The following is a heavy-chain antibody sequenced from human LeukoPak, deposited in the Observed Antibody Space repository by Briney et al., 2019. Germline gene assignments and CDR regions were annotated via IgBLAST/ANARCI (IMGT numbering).Heavy chain of an antibody. CDR2: LSSSGRST. J-gene: IGHJ4*02. CDR3: AKVARYDSSGYYFFDY. V-gene: IGHV3-23*01. CDR1: GFTFSTYA. D-gene: IGHD3-22*01. Sequence: PGESLRLSCAASGFTFSTYAMSWVRQAPGKGLEWVSTLSSSGRSTYYADSVRGRFTISRDNSRNTLYLQMNSLRAEDTAVYYCAKVARYDSSGYYFFDYWGQGTLVTVSS.